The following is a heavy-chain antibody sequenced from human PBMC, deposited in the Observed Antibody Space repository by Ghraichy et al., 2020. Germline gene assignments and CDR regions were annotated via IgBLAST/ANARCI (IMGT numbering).Heavy chain of an antibody. D-gene: IGHD5-18*01. Sequence: SETLSLTCTVSGGSISSYYWSWIRLPPGKALEWIGYIYSSGSTNSNPSLKSRVTISVDTSKNQFSLKLSSVTAADTAVYYCARTKYNYGSYYFDYWGQGTLVTVSS. V-gene: IGHV4-59*01. CDR3: ARTKYNYGSYYFDY. CDR2: IYSSGST. J-gene: IGHJ4*02. CDR1: GGSISSYY.